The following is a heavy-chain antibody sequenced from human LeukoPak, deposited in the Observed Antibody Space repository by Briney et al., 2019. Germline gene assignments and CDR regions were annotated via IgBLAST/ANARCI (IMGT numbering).Heavy chain of an antibody. D-gene: IGHD5-12*01. J-gene: IGHJ6*04. CDR1: GYTFTSYY. V-gene: IGHV1-46*01. Sequence: ASVKVSCKASGYTFTSYYMHWVRQAPGQGLEWMGIINPSGGSTSYAQKFQGRVTMTRDTSTSTVYMELSSLRSEDTAVYYCARGGGGYDHYYGMDVWGKGPRSPSPQ. CDR2: INPSGGST. CDR3: ARGGGGYDHYYGMDV.